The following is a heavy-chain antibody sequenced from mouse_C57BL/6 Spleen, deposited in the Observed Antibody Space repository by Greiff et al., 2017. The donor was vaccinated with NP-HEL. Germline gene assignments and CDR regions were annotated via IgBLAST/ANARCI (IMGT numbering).Heavy chain of an antibody. CDR1: GFTFSDYY. CDR3: ARQRSNHWYFDV. CDR2: ISNGGGST. V-gene: IGHV5-12*01. Sequence: EVKLVESGGGLVQPGGSLKLSCAASGFTFSDYYMYWVRQTPEKRLEWVAYISNGGGSTYYPDTVKGRFTISRDNAKNTLYLQMSRLKSEDTAMYYCARQRSNHWYFDVWGTGTTVTVSS. D-gene: IGHD2-5*01. J-gene: IGHJ1*03.